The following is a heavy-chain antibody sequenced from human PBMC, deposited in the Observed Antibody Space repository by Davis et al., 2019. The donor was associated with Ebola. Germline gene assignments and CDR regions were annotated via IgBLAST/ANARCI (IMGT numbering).Heavy chain of an antibody. V-gene: IGHV4-30-2*03. CDR1: GGSISSGGYS. CDR2: IYYSGST. Sequence: MPSETLSLTCAVSGGSISSGGYSWSWIRQPPGKGLEWIGSIYYSGSTYYNPSLKSRVTISVDTSKNQFSLKLSSVTAADTAVYYCATQGRYFDWLSNYGMDVWGQGTTVTVSS. D-gene: IGHD3-9*01. J-gene: IGHJ6*02. CDR3: ATQGRYFDWLSNYGMDV.